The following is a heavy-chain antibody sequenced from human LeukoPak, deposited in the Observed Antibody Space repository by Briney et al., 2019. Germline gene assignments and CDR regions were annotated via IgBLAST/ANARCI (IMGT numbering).Heavy chain of an antibody. J-gene: IGHJ5*02. Sequence: PGGSLRLSCAASGYTFSTYSMNWVRQAPGKGLEWVSYISDDSGTIYYADSVKGRFTISRDNSKNTLYLQMNSLRAEDTAVYYCAKGLAAAGNWFDPWGQGTLVTVSS. D-gene: IGHD6-13*01. CDR2: ISDDSGTI. CDR1: GYTFSTYS. V-gene: IGHV3-48*01. CDR3: AKGLAAAGNWFDP.